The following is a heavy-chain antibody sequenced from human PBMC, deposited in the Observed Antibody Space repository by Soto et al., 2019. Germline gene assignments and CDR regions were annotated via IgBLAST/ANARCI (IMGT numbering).Heavy chain of an antibody. CDR3: AKYRAYDSSGYYYPGASYYGMDV. CDR2: ISSSGGNI. D-gene: IGHD3-22*01. Sequence: GGSLRLSCAASGFIFTSYAMSWVRQAPGKGLEWVSRISSSGGNIYYADSVKGRFTISRDNSKNTLYLQMNSLRAEDTAVYYYAKYRAYDSSGYYYPGASYYGMDVWGQGTTVTVSS. V-gene: IGHV3-23*01. J-gene: IGHJ6*02. CDR1: GFIFTSYA.